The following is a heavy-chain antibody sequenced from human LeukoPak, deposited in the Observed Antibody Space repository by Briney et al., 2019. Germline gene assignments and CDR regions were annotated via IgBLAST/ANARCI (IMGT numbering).Heavy chain of an antibody. V-gene: IGHV5-51*01. J-gene: IGHJ4*02. CDR2: IYPGDSDT. D-gene: IGHD3-3*01. Sequence: GESLNISCKGSGYTFTSCLFVWVRQLPVKGLEWMGIIYPGDSDTRYSPSFQGQVTISADKSISTAYLQWSSLKASDTAMYYCARQGIWSGYEFDYWGQGTLVTVSS. CDR3: ARQGIWSGYEFDY. CDR1: GYTFTSCL.